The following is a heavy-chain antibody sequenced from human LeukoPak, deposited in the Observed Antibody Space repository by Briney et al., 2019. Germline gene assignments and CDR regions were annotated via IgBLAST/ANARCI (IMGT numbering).Heavy chain of an antibody. CDR2: ISASGGYT. D-gene: IGHD6-13*01. V-gene: IGHV3-21*01. CDR1: GFIFSTYN. Sequence: GGSLRLSCAGTGFIFSTYNMHWVRLAPGKGLEWVSSISASGGYTHYADSVQGRFTISRDNAKNSVFLQMNSLRADDTAMYYCARDRSSSWYQDYWGQGTLVTVSS. CDR3: ARDRSSSWYQDY. J-gene: IGHJ4*02.